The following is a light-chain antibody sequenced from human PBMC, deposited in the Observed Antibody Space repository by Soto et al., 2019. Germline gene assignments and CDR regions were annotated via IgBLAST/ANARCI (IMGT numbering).Light chain of an antibody. CDR1: QSVSSSY. J-gene: IGKJ4*01. V-gene: IGKV3-20*01. CDR3: QQYGSSPLT. Sequence: DIELTQSPGTLSLSPGERATLSCRASQSVSSSYFAWYQQKPGQTPRLLIYGASSRATGIPDRFSGSGSGTDFTLTISRLEPEDFAVYYCQQYGSSPLTFGGGTKVEIK. CDR2: GAS.